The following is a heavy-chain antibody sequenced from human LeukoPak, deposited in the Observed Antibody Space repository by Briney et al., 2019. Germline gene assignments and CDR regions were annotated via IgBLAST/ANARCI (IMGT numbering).Heavy chain of an antibody. V-gene: IGHV3-48*01. Sequence: GGSLRLSCAASGFTFSSYSMNWVRQAPGKGLEWVSYISSSSSTIYYADSVKGRFTISRDNAKNSLYLQMNSLRAEDTAVYYCARDSHYYDSSGLDWFDPWGQGTLVTVSS. J-gene: IGHJ5*02. CDR3: ARDSHYYDSSGLDWFDP. D-gene: IGHD3-22*01. CDR2: ISSSSSTI. CDR1: GFTFSSYS.